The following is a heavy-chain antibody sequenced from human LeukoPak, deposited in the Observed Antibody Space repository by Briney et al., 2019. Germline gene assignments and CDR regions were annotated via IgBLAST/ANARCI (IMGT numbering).Heavy chain of an antibody. V-gene: IGHV3-9*01. CDR3: ARDAPGGGYDY. J-gene: IGHJ4*02. CDR2: TSWNSGSI. D-gene: IGHD5-12*01. Sequence: GGSLRLSCAASGFTFDDYAMHWVRQAPGKGLEWVSGTSWNSGSIGYADSVKGRFTISRDNAKNSLYLQMNSLRAEDTAVYYCARDAPGGGYDYWGQGTLVTVSS. CDR1: GFTFDDYA.